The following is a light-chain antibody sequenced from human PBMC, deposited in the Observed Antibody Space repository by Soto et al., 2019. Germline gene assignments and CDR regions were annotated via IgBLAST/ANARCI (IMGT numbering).Light chain of an antibody. CDR3: LQYDTSPLT. Sequence: EIVLTQSPGTLSLSPGERATLSCRASQSISSNALAWFQQKPGQAPRLLIYGASTRATGIPDRFGGSGSGTDFTLTISSLEPEDFALYHCLQYDTSPLTFGGGTKVEIK. CDR1: QSISSNA. CDR2: GAS. V-gene: IGKV3-20*01. J-gene: IGKJ4*01.